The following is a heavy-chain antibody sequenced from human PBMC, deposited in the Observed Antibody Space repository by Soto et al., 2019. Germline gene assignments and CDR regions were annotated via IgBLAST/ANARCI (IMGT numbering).Heavy chain of an antibody. J-gene: IGHJ6*02. V-gene: IGHV1-18*01. CDR1: GYTFTNFG. Sequence: ASVKVSCKASGYTFTNFGISWVRQAPGQGLEWMGWISAYNGNTNYAQNFQGRVTMTTDTSTSTAYMELRSLRSDDTAVYYCAREGALLWFGELLPGGDYYYGMDVWGQGTTVTVSS. D-gene: IGHD3-10*01. CDR3: AREGALLWFGELLPGGDYYYGMDV. CDR2: ISAYNGNT.